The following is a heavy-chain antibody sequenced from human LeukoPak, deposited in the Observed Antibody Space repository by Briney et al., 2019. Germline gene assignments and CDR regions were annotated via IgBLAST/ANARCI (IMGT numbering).Heavy chain of an antibody. CDR2: INTDGSST. Sequence: GGSLRLSCAASGFTFSSYGMHWVRQAPGKGLVWVSRINTDGSSTSYADSVKGRFTISRDNSKNTLYLQMNSLRAEDTAVYYCAKVLLSSSWYADYWGQGTLVTVSS. V-gene: IGHV3-74*01. CDR3: AKVLLSSSWYADY. D-gene: IGHD6-13*01. J-gene: IGHJ4*02. CDR1: GFTFSSYG.